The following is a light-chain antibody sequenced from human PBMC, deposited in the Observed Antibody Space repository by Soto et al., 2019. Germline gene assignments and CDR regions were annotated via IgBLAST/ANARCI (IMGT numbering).Light chain of an antibody. CDR1: NSNIGNNY. V-gene: IGLV1-51*01. J-gene: IGLJ2*01. Sequence: QSVLTQPPSVSAAPGQKVSISCSGTNSNIGNNYVSWYQHLPGTAPKLLIYDDNKRPSGIPDRFSGSKSGTSATLGITGLQTGDEADYYCGTWDSGLSPGVVFGAGTKLTVL. CDR2: DDN. CDR3: GTWDSGLSPGVV.